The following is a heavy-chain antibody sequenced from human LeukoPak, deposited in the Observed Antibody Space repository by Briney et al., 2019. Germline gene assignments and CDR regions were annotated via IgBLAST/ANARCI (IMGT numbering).Heavy chain of an antibody. CDR2: IKQDGSEK. CDR1: GFTFSSYW. D-gene: IGHD5-12*01. Sequence: GGSLRLSCAASGFTFSSYWMSWVRQAPGKGLEWVANIKQDGSEKYYVDSVKGRFTISRDNAKNSLYLQMNSLRAEDTAVYYCAKDLRIVATIGDDFDYWGQGTLVTVSS. CDR3: AKDLRIVATIGDDFDY. V-gene: IGHV3-7*01. J-gene: IGHJ4*02.